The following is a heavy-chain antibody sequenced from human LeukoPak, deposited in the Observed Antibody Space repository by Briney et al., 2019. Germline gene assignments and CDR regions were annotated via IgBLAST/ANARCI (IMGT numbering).Heavy chain of an antibody. J-gene: IGHJ3*02. V-gene: IGHV3-7*01. CDR2: IKQDGSEK. CDR1: GFTFSSYS. Sequence: GGSLRLSCAASGFTFSSYSMNWVRQAPGKGLEWVANIKQDGSEKYYVDSVKGRFTISRDNAKNSLYLQMNSLRAEDTAVYYCARVLEAAAGTAFDIWGQGTMVTVSS. D-gene: IGHD6-13*01. CDR3: ARVLEAAAGTAFDI.